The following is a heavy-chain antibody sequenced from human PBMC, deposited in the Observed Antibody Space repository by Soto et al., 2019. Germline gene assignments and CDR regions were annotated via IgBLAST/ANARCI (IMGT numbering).Heavy chain of an antibody. CDR2: IYNSGGT. Sequence: SETMSLTCTVTDGSISRSSYFWGWIRQPPGKGLEWIGSIYNSGGTYYNPSLKSRVTMAVDTSKNQFSLKLGSVTAADTAVYYCVRNEYSYDPYYFDFWGQGSLVTVS. CDR1: DGSISRSSYF. J-gene: IGHJ4*02. D-gene: IGHD5-18*01. V-gene: IGHV4-39*01. CDR3: VRNEYSYDPYYFDF.